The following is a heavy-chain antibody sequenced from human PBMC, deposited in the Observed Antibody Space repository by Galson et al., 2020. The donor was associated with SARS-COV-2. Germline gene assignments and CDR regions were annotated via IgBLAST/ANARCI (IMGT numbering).Heavy chain of an antibody. Sequence: SETLSLTCSVSDASISSGYSYWSWIRQHPGKGLEWIGYIHYSGTTYYNPSLKSRVTTSLDTSKNQFSLMLNSVTAADTAVYYCTRGPSHYMDVWGKGTTVTVSS. J-gene: IGHJ6*03. CDR2: IHYSGTT. V-gene: IGHV4-31*03. CDR3: TRGPSHYMDV. CDR1: DASISSGYSY.